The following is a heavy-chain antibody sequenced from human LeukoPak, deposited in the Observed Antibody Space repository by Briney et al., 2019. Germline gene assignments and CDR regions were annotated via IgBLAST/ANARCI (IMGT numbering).Heavy chain of an antibody. Sequence: GGSLRLSCAASGFTVSSNYMSWVRQAPGKGLEWVSVIYSGGSTYYADSVKGRFTISRDNAKNSLYLQMNSLRAEDTAVYYCARDLNGGNSQIDYYYGMDVWGQGTTVTVSS. D-gene: IGHD4-23*01. CDR1: GFTVSSNY. CDR2: IYSGGST. CDR3: ARDLNGGNSQIDYYYGMDV. V-gene: IGHV3-53*01. J-gene: IGHJ6*02.